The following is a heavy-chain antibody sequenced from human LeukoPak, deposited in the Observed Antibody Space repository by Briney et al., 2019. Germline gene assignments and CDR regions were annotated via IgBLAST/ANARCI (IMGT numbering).Heavy chain of an antibody. CDR3: ARANECHNWFDP. D-gene: IGHD1-1*01. CDR1: GGSFSGYY. CDR2: INHSGST. Sequence: SETLSLTCAVYGGSFSGYYWSWIRQPPGKGLEWIGEINHSGSTNYNPSLKSRVTVSVDTSKNQFSLKVSSVSAADTAVYYGARANECHNWFDPWGQGTLVTVSS. J-gene: IGHJ5*02. V-gene: IGHV4-34*01.